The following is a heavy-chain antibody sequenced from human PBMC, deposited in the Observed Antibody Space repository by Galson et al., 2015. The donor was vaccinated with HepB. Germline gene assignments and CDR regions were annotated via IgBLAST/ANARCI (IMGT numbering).Heavy chain of an antibody. CDR3: ARGLLYGSGSYYDY. J-gene: IGHJ4*02. CDR2: IWYDGSNK. CDR1: GFTFSSYG. D-gene: IGHD3-10*01. V-gene: IGHV3-33*08. Sequence: SLSLSCAASGFTFSSYGMHWVRQAPGKGLEWVAVIWYDGSNKYYADSVKGRFTISRDNSKNTLYLQMNSLRAEDTAVYYCARGLLYGSGSYYDYWGQGTLVTVSS.